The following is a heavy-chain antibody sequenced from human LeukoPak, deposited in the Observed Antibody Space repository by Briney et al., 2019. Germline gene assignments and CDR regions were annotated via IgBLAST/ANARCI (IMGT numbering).Heavy chain of an antibody. V-gene: IGHV1-2*02. CDR2: INPNSGGT. D-gene: IGHD2-2*02. CDR3: AKLHCSSTSCYRPPYYYYGMDV. CDR1: GYTFTGYY. Sequence: GASVKVSCKASGYTFTGYYMHWVRQVPGQGLEWMGWINPNSGGTNYAQKFQGRVTMTRDTSISTAYMELSRLRSDDTAVYYCAKLHCSSTSCYRPPYYYYGMDVWGQGTTVTVSS. J-gene: IGHJ6*02.